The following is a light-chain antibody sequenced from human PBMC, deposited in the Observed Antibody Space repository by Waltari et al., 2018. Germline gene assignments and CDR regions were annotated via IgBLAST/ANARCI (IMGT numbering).Light chain of an antibody. Sequence: HSVLTQPPSVSAAPGQDVPIFCSGSSSNIGNNYFSWYQQVPGTAPKLLIFDNNERPSGIPDRFSGSKSGTSATLDITGLQTGDEAHYYCATWDSSLSGGVFGGGTKVTVL. J-gene: IGLJ2*01. CDR2: DNN. CDR3: ATWDSSLSGGV. CDR1: SSNIGNNY. V-gene: IGLV1-51*01.